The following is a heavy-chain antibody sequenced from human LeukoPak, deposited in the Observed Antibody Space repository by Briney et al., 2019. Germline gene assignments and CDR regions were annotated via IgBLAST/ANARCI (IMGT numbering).Heavy chain of an antibody. V-gene: IGHV5-51*01. Sequence: GGSLQTSCQGPGSRFTNYWIGWVRPRPGKGVEWRGIIYPGDSDTRYSPSFQAQVSISVDKSISTAYLQWSSLKASDTAMYYCARRYYGSGSYSDGFDYWGQGTLVTVSS. CDR1: GSRFTNYW. CDR2: IYPGDSDT. CDR3: ARRYYGSGSYSDGFDY. J-gene: IGHJ4*02. D-gene: IGHD3-10*01.